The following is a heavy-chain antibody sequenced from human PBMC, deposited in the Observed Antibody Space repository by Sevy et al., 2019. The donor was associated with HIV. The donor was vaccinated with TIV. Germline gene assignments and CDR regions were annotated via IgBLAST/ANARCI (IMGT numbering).Heavy chain of an antibody. J-gene: IGHJ4*02. CDR2: IYSGGST. D-gene: IGHD6-19*01. CDR1: GFTVSSNY. CDR3: ARGGLTVALDY. V-gene: IGHV3-53*01. Sequence: GGSLRLSCATSGFTVSSNYMSWVRQAPGKGLEWVSVIYSGGSTYYADSVKGRFTISRDNSKNTLYLQMNSLRAEDTAVYYCARGGLTVALDYWGQGTLVTVSS.